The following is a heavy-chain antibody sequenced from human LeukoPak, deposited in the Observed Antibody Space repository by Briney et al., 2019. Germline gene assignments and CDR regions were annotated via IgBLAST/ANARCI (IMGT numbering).Heavy chain of an antibody. CDR3: ARAGGIAAAGFVDV. V-gene: IGHV3-53*01. J-gene: IGHJ6*04. D-gene: IGHD6-25*01. CDR2: IYSGGST. CDR1: GFTVSSNY. Sequence: PGGSLRLSCAASGFTVSSNYMSWVRQAPGKGLEWVSVIYSGGSTYYADSVKGRFTISRDNSKNTLHLQMNSLRAEDTAVYYCARAGGIAAAGFVDVWGKGTTVTVSS.